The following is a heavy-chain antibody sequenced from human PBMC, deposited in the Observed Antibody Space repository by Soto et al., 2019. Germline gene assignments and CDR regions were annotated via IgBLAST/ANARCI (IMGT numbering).Heavy chain of an antibody. V-gene: IGHV4-59*01. CDR1: GGSISSYY. D-gene: IGHD6-13*01. Sequence: LSLTCTVSGGSISSYYWSWIRQPPGKGLEWIGYIYYSGSTNYNPSLKSRVTISVDTSKNQFSLKLSSVTAADTAVYYCARAPRYSSSWYRGWLDPWGQGTLVTVSS. J-gene: IGHJ5*02. CDR2: IYYSGST. CDR3: ARAPRYSSSWYRGWLDP.